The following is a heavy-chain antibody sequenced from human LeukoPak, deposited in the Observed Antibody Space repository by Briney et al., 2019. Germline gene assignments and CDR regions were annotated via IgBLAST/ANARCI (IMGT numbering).Heavy chain of an antibody. D-gene: IGHD4-17*01. V-gene: IGHV1-2*06. CDR2: INPNSGGT. J-gene: IGHJ4*02. Sequence: ASVKVSCKASGYTFIVYYMHWVRQAPGQGLEWMGRINPNSGGTDYAQKFQGRVTMTRDTSISTAYLEFSSLRSDDTAVYYCARDWSMTTLDYWGQGTLVTVSS. CDR3: ARDWSMTTLDY. CDR1: GYTFIVYY.